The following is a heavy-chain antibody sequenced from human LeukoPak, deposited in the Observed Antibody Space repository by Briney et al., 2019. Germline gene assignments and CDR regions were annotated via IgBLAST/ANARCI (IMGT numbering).Heavy chain of an antibody. Sequence: SQTLSLTCAISGDSVSSYTGGWNWIRQSPSRGLEWLGRTYYRSKWYYDYAVSVKSRISINPDTSKNQFSLQLNSVTPEDTAVYYCARVVVVAASPFYYYYMDVWGKGTTVTISS. CDR2: TYYRSKWYY. V-gene: IGHV6-1*01. CDR1: GDSVSSYTGG. J-gene: IGHJ6*03. D-gene: IGHD2-15*01. CDR3: ARVVVVAASPFYYYYMDV.